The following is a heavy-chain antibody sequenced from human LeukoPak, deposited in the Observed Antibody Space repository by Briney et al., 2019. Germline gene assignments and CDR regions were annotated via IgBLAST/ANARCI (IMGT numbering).Heavy chain of an antibody. J-gene: IGHJ4*02. CDR1: GFTFSSYG. V-gene: IGHV3-30*02. D-gene: IGHD2-15*01. Sequence: GGSLRLSCAASGFTFSSYGMHWVRQAPGKGLAWVAFIRYDGSNKYYADSVKGRFTISRDNSKNTLYLQMNSLRAEDTAVYYCAKTAAIVVVVAANDYWGQGTLVTVSS. CDR3: AKTAAIVVVVAANDY. CDR2: IRYDGSNK.